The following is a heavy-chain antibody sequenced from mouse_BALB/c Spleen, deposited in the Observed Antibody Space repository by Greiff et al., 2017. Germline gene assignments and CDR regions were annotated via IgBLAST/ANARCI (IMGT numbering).Heavy chain of an antibody. CDR2: INPNNGGT. Sequence: EVQLQQSGPELVKPGASVKIPCKASGYTFTDYNMDWVKQSHGKSLEWIGDINPNNGGTIYNQKFKGKATLTVDKSSSTAYMELRSLTSEDTAVYYCARVDYGSSYPDYWGQGTTRTVSS. V-gene: IGHV1-18*01. CDR1: GYTFTDYN. CDR3: ARVDYGSSYPDY. J-gene: IGHJ2*01. D-gene: IGHD1-1*01.